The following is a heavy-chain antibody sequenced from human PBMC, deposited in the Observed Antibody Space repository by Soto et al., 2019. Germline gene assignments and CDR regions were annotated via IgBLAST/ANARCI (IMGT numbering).Heavy chain of an antibody. D-gene: IGHD4-17*01. J-gene: IGHJ4*02. CDR2: ISYDGSNK. CDR3: ARDHSPNYGDYQHKSPEDYFDY. V-gene: IGHV3-30-3*01. Sequence: GGSLRLSCASSGFTFISYAMHWVRQAPGKGLEWVAVISYDGSNKYYADSVKGRFTISRDNSKNTLYLQMNSLRAEDTAVYYCARDHSPNYGDYQHKSPEDYFDYWGQGTLVTVSS. CDR1: GFTFISYA.